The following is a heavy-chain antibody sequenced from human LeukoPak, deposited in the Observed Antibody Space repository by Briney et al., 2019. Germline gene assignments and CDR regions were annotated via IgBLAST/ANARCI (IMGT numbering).Heavy chain of an antibody. CDR1: GGTFSSYA. Sequence: ASVKVSCTASGGTFSSYAISWVRQAPGQGLEWMGGIIPIFGTANYAQKFQGRVTITADESTSTAYMELSSLRSEDTAVYYCAGTVLRFLEWLHRSRDYYYGMDVWGQGTTVTVSS. J-gene: IGHJ6*02. D-gene: IGHD3-3*01. CDR3: AGTVLRFLEWLHRSRDYYYGMDV. V-gene: IGHV1-69*01. CDR2: IIPIFGTA.